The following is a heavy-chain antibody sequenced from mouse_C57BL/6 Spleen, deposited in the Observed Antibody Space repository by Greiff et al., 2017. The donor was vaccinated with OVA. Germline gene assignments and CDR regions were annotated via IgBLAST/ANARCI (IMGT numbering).Heavy chain of an antibody. CDR1: GYSITSGYY. CDR2: ISYDGSN. Sequence: EVHLVESGPGLVKPSQSLSLTCSVTGYSITSGYYWNWIRQFPGNKLEWMGYISYDGSNNYNPSLKNRISITRDTSKNQFFLKLNSVTTEDTATYYCARDDGYYEGFAYWGQGTLVTVSA. D-gene: IGHD2-3*01. J-gene: IGHJ3*01. CDR3: ARDDGYYEGFAY. V-gene: IGHV3-6*01.